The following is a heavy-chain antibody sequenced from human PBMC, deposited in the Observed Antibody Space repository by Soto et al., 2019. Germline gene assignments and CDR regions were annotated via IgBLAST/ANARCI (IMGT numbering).Heavy chain of an antibody. Sequence: QVQLVQSGSEVKERGSSVKISCKTSEDTFSIYTLSWVRQAPGQGLVWMGRVLPFLDVTTYSQRFQGRVTITADRSTTTAYMELSSLTFEDTAVYYCARDRKNSNWPNFDSWGPGTLVTVSS. CDR3: ARDRKNSNWPNFDS. J-gene: IGHJ4*02. D-gene: IGHD6-13*01. CDR2: VLPFLDVT. CDR1: EDTFSIYT. V-gene: IGHV1-69*02.